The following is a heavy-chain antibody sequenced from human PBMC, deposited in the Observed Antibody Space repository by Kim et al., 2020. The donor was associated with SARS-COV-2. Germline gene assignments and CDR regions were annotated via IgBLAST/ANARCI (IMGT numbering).Heavy chain of an antibody. CDR2: K. Sequence: KSNADSGKGRFTISRDNSKNTLYLQMNSLRAEDTAVYYCAREFGFLYFDYWGQGTLVTVSS. V-gene: IGHV3-30*01. D-gene: IGHD3-16*01. J-gene: IGHJ4*02. CDR3: AREFGFLYFDY.